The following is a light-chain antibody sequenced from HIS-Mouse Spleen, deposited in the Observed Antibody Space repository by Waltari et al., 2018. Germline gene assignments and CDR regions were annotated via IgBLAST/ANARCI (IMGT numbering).Light chain of an antibody. V-gene: IGLV3-19*01. CDR1: SLRSYY. J-gene: IGLJ2*01. CDR3: NSRDSSGNHVV. CDR2: GKN. Sequence: SSELTQDPAVSVALGQTVRIQCQGNSLRSYYSSWYQQKPGQAPVLVSYGKNNRPSGIPDRCSGSSSGNTASLTITGAQAEDEADYYCNSRDSSGNHVVFGGGTKLTVL.